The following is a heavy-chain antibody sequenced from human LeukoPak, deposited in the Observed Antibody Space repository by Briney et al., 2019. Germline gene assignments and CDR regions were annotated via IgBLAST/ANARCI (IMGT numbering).Heavy chain of an antibody. V-gene: IGHV4-34*01. Sequence: SETLSLTCAVYGGSFSGYYWSWIRQPPGKGLEWIGEINHSGSTNYNPSLKSRVTISVDTSKNQFSLKLSSVTAADTAVYYCARESLGYCSGGSCYIGYWGQGTLVTVS. D-gene: IGHD2-15*01. J-gene: IGHJ4*02. CDR3: ARESLGYCSGGSCYIGY. CDR1: GGSFSGYY. CDR2: INHSGST.